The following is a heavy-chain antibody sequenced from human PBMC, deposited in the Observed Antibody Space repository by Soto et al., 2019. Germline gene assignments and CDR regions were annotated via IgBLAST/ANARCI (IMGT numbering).Heavy chain of an antibody. CDR3: SRGAPHCSSTSCYAGTVDY. CDR1: GGSFSGYY. V-gene: IGHV4-34*01. CDR2: INHSGST. J-gene: IGHJ4*02. Sequence: QVQLQQWGAGLLKPSETLSLTCAVYGGSFSGYYWSWIRQPPGKGLEWIGEINHSGSTNYNPSLKLRVTISVDTSKNQCSLKLSSVTAADTAVYYCSRGAPHCSSTSCYAGTVDYWGKGTLVTVSS. D-gene: IGHD2-2*01.